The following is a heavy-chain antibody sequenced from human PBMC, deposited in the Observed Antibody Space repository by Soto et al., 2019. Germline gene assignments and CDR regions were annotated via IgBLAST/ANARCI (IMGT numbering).Heavy chain of an antibody. Sequence: GASVKVSCKASGYKFTTYGISWVRQAPGQGLEWMGWISAYNGDTNYAQKVKGRVTMTKDTSTSTAYMELRGLRSDDTAVYYCARDAQYCSSTSCPSVYYYYGMDVWGQGTTVTVSS. CDR3: ARDAQYCSSTSCPSVYYYYGMDV. V-gene: IGHV1-18*01. CDR1: GYKFTTYG. CDR2: ISAYNGDT. D-gene: IGHD2-2*01. J-gene: IGHJ6*02.